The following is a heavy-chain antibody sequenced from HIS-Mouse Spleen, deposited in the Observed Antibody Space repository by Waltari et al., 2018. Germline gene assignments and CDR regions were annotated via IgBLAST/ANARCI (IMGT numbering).Heavy chain of an antibody. D-gene: IGHD3-22*01. V-gene: IGHV4-38-2*02. CDR2: IYHSGST. J-gene: IGHJ4*02. CDR3: ARASYDSSGYFFDY. CDR1: GYSISSGYS. Sequence: QVQMQESGPGLVQPSETLSLTCTVSGYSISSGYSWGGIRQPPGKGLEWIGSIYHSGSTYYNPSLKSRVTISVDTSKNQFSLKLSSVTAADTAVYYCARASYDSSGYFFDYWGQGTLVTVSS.